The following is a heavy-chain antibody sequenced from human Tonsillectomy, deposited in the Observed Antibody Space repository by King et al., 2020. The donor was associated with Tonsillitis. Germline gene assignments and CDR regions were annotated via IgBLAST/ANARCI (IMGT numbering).Heavy chain of an antibody. V-gene: IGHV4-39*01. D-gene: IGHD2-15*01. J-gene: IGHJ4*02. Sequence: QLQESGPGLMKPSETLSLTCTVSGDSISSSAYYWAWIRQPPGKGLEWIGSFSYSGTTYYNPSLKSRVTISVDTSKNQFSLKLTSVTAADTAVYFCARHGVLPATLSYFDYWGQGTLVTVSS. CDR1: GDSISSSAYY. CDR3: ARHGVLPATLSYFDY. CDR2: FSYSGTT.